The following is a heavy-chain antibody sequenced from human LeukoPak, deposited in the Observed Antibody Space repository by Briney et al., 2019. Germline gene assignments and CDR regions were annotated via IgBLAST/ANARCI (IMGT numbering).Heavy chain of an antibody. D-gene: IGHD1-26*01. J-gene: IGHJ6*02. CDR3: AFSGSYPLRYYYYGMDV. V-gene: IGHV1-18*01. Sequence: ASVKVSCKASGYTFTSYGISWVQQAPGQGLEWMGWISAYNGNTNYAQKLQGRVTMTTDTSTSTAYMELRSLRSDDTAVYYCAFSGSYPLRYYYYGMDVWGQGTTVTVSS. CDR2: ISAYNGNT. CDR1: GYTFTSYG.